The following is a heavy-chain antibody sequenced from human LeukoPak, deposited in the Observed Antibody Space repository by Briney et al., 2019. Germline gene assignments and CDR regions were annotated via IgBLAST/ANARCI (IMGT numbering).Heavy chain of an antibody. D-gene: IGHD3-10*01. CDR1: GFTFSSYA. CDR2: ISYDGSNK. CDR3: ARGFSMVRGVIIPHFDY. Sequence: GGSLRLSCAASGFTFSSYAMHWVRQAPGKGLEWVAVISYDGSNKYYADSVKGRFTISRDNSKNTLYLQMNSLRAEDTAVYYCARGFSMVRGVIIPHFDYWGQGTLVTVSS. J-gene: IGHJ4*02. V-gene: IGHV3-30-3*01.